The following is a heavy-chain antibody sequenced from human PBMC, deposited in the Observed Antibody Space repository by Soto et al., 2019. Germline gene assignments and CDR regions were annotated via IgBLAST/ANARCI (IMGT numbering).Heavy chain of an antibody. CDR3: ARVRAAMNWYFDL. V-gene: IGHV3-11*01. Sequence: GGSLRLSCAASGFTFSDYYMSWIRQAPGKGLEWVSYIGSGGSPIYYTDSVRGRFTISRDNAKNSLYLRMNSLRAEDMAVYHCARVRAAMNWYFDLWGRGTLVTVSS. CDR2: IGSGGSPI. CDR1: GFTFSDYY. D-gene: IGHD2-2*01. J-gene: IGHJ2*01.